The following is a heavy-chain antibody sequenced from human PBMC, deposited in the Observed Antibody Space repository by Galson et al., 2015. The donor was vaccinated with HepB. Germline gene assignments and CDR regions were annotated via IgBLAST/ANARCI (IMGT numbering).Heavy chain of an antibody. CDR1: GYTFTGYY. CDR2: INPNSGGT. Sequence: SVKVSCKASGYTFTGYYMHWVRQAPGQGLEWMGWINPNSGGTNYAQKFQGRVTMTRDTSISTAYMELSRLRSDDTAVYYCARDHPRYNWNDPWDYWGQGTLVTVSS. V-gene: IGHV1-2*02. D-gene: IGHD1-20*01. CDR3: ARDHPRYNWNDPWDY. J-gene: IGHJ4*02.